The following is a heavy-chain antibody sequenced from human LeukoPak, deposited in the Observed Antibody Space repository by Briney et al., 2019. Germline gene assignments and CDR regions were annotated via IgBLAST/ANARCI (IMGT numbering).Heavy chain of an antibody. CDR3: ARVLRGSQFDY. V-gene: IGHV4-38-2*01. Sequence: PSETLSLTCAVSGYSITIDYYWGWLRQPPGKGLEWIGSISHSGNTYYNPSLKSRVTIFRDTSKNQVSLRVTSVTAADTAVHYCARVLRGSQFDYWGQGTLVTVSS. D-gene: IGHD3-16*01. CDR2: ISHSGNT. J-gene: IGHJ4*02. CDR1: GYSITIDYY.